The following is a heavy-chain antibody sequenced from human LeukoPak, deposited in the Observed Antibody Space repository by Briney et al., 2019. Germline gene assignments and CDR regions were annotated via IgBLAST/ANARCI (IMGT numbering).Heavy chain of an antibody. D-gene: IGHD3-3*01. J-gene: IGHJ4*02. V-gene: IGHV3-30*02. CDR1: GFTFSSYG. CDR2: IRYDRINE. CDR3: SKDRGVFGVAYSLDY. Sequence: GGSLRLSCAASGFTFSSYGMHWVRQAPGKGLDWVAYIRYDRINEYYADSVRGRFTISRDLSKNTLFLQMNSLRPEDTAVYYCSKDRGVFGVAYSLDYWGQGTLVTVSS.